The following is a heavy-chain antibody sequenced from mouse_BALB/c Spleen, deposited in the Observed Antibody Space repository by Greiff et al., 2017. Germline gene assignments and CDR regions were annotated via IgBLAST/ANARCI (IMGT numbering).Heavy chain of an antibody. Sequence: EVQLVESGGGLVQPGGSRKLSCAASGFTFSSFGMHWVRQAPEKGLAWVAYISSGSSTIYYADTVKGRFTISRDNPKNTLCLQMTSLRSEDTAMYYCARREVTTARGTWFAYWGQGTLVTVSA. D-gene: IGHD1-2*01. V-gene: IGHV5-17*02. CDR3: ARREVTTARGTWFAY. CDR1: GFTFSSFG. CDR2: ISSGSSTI. J-gene: IGHJ3*01.